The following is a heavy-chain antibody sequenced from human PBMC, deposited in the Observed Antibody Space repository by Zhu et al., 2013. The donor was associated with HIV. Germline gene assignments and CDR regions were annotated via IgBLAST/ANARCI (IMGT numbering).Heavy chain of an antibody. CDR2: INPRSGGT. J-gene: IGHJ1*01. D-gene: IGHD3-3*01. Sequence: QERLTQSGAQLTRPGTSVKMSCKASGYTFTSYYIHWVRQAPGQPLEWLGEINPRSGGTTSAQDFQGRIVVTSDTSTNTVYLELKGLTSDDTAVYYCARADTYYDFWSGNYSGYFQYWGQGTLVTVSS. V-gene: IGHV1-2*02. CDR3: ARADTYYDFWSGNYSGYFQY. CDR1: GYTFTSYY.